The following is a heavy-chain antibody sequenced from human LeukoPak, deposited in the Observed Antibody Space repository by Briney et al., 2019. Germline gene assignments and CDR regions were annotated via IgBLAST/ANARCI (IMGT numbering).Heavy chain of an antibody. D-gene: IGHD6-19*01. Sequence: PSETLSLTCTVSGVSISSYYWSWIRQPPGKGLEWIGEINHSGSTNYNPSLKSRVTISVDTSKNQFSLKLSSVTAADTAVYYCARLKGRAVAGAFDYWGQGTLVTVSS. CDR2: INHSGST. J-gene: IGHJ4*02. CDR3: ARLKGRAVAGAFDY. CDR1: GVSISSYY. V-gene: IGHV4-34*01.